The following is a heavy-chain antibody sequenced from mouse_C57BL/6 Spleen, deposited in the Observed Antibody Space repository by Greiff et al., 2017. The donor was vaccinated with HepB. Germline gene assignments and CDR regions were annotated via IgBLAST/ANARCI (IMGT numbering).Heavy chain of an antibody. D-gene: IGHD2-3*01. J-gene: IGHJ2*01. CDR1: GYSFTGYY. Sequence: VQLQQSGPELVKPGASVKISCKASGYSFTGYYMNWVKQSPEKSLEWIGELNPSTGGTTYNQKFKAKATLTVDKSSSTAYMPLKGLTSEDSAVYYCARRRQMGLLGWGQGTTLTVSS. V-gene: IGHV1-42*01. CDR3: ARRRQMGLLG. CDR2: LNPSTGGT.